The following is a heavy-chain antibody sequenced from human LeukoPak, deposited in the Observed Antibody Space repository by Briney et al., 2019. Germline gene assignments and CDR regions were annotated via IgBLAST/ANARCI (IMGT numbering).Heavy chain of an antibody. Sequence: ASVKVSCKASGYTFTSYYMHWVRQAPGQGLEWMGIINPSGGSTSYAQKFQGRVTVTRDMSTGTVYMELSSLRSEDTAVYYCARGHLGSGYSDAFDIWGQGTMVTVSS. CDR2: INPSGGST. V-gene: IGHV1-46*01. D-gene: IGHD3-22*01. CDR3: ARGHLGSGYSDAFDI. J-gene: IGHJ3*02. CDR1: GYTFTSYY.